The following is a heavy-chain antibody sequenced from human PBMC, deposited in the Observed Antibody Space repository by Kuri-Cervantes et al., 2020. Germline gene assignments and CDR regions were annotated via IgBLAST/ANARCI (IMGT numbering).Heavy chain of an antibody. D-gene: IGHD3-22*01. CDR1: GFAFTAYA. Sequence: GESLKISCSASGFAFTAYAMGWVRQAPGKGLEWVSTISFRGDREYHADSVKGRFTISRDNSKNTLYLQMNSLRAEDTAVYYCAKDLGGYDSSGYYPGDVFDYWGQGTLVTVSS. CDR2: ISFRGDRE. V-gene: IGHV3-23*01. J-gene: IGHJ4*02. CDR3: AKDLGGYDSSGYYPGDVFDY.